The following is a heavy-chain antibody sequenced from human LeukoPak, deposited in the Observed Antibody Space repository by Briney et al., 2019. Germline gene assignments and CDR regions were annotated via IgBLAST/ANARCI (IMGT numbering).Heavy chain of an antibody. CDR2: INPNSGGT. V-gene: IGHV1-2*02. Sequence: ASVKVSCKTSGYSFSNYNIAWVRQAPGHGLEWMGWINPNSGGTNYAQKFQGRVTMTRDTSISTAYMELSRLRSDDTAVYHCARDRAAAAPTWFDPWGQGTLVTVSS. D-gene: IGHD6-25*01. CDR1: GYSFSNYN. CDR3: ARDRAAAAPTWFDP. J-gene: IGHJ5*02.